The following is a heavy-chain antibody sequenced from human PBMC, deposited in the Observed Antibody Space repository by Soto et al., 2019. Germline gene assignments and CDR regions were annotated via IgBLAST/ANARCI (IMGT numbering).Heavy chain of an antibody. V-gene: IGHV4-59*08. CDR2: MYFGGSF. D-gene: IGHD5-12*01. J-gene: IGHJ4*02. CDR1: GDSVSSGY. CDR3: ARRRDGYIFDY. Sequence: SETLSLTCNVSGDSVSSGYWSWIRQPPGKGLEWIGFMYFGGSFNYNPSLAGRVTISVETSKNQFSMKMTSVTAADTTVYYCARRRDGYIFDYWGQGNLVTVSS.